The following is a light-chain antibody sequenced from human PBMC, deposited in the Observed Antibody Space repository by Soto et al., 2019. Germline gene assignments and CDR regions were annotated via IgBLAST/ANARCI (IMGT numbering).Light chain of an antibody. V-gene: IGKV3-20*01. CDR2: GAS. CDR3: QQYGSSSFT. J-gene: IGKJ2*01. Sequence: EIVLTQSPGTMSLSPGERATLSCRASQSVSSDYLAWYQQKPGQAPRLLIYGASVRATGIPDRFSGSGSGTDFTLTISSLEPEDLAVYYCQQYGSSSFTFGQGTKSEIK. CDR1: QSVSSDY.